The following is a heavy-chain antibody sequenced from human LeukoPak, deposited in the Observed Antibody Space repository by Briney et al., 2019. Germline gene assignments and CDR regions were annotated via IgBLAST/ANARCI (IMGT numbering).Heavy chain of an antibody. D-gene: IGHD2-21*01. CDR3: ARESNVVVIAYPPFDY. V-gene: IGHV3-11*04. J-gene: IGHJ4*02. CDR1: GFTFSDYY. Sequence: GGSLRLSCAASGFTFSDYYMSWIRQAPGKGLEWVSYISSNGSTIYYADAVKGRFTISRDNAKNSLYLQMNSLRAEDAAVYYCARESNVVVIAYPPFDYWGQGTLVTVSS. CDR2: ISSNGSTI.